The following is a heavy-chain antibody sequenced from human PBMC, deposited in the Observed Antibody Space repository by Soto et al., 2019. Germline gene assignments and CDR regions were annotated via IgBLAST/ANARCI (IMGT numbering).Heavy chain of an antibody. Sequence: QVQLVQSGTEVKKPGSSVKVSCKASGGTFRNYPINWVRQAPGQGLEWMGSIFPLTDIPDYAQNFQARLTISADKSTSTASMELSSLTSDDTAMYFCARGPLVVLNYFESWGQGTLGTVSS. V-gene: IGHV1-69*02. CDR3: ARGPLVVLNYFES. J-gene: IGHJ4*02. CDR2: IFPLTDIP. CDR1: GGTFRNYP.